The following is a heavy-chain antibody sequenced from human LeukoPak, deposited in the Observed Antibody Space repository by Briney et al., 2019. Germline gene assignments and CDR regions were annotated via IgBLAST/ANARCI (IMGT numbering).Heavy chain of an antibody. V-gene: IGHV3-64D*09. CDR2: ISSNGGTT. D-gene: IGHD3-10*01. Sequence: GGSLRLSCSASGFTSNSYAMHWVRHAPGEGLEYVSAISSNGGTTYYADSVKGRFTISRDNSKNTLYLQMSSLRAEDTAVYYCVKDALWFGESIDYWGQGTLVTVSS. CDR3: VKDALWFGESIDY. CDR1: GFTSNSYA. J-gene: IGHJ4*02.